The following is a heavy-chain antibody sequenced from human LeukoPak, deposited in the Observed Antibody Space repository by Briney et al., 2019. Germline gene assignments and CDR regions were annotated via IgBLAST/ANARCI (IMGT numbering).Heavy chain of an antibody. J-gene: IGHJ4*02. Sequence: ASVKVSCKASGYTFTSYGISWVRQAPGQGLEWMGWISAYNGNTNYAQKLQGRVTMTTDTSTSTAYMELSSLRSEDTAVYYCARDLSSVRYSYGFDYWGQGTLVTVSS. CDR3: ARDLSSVRYSYGFDY. D-gene: IGHD5-18*01. CDR1: GYTFTSYG. V-gene: IGHV1-18*01. CDR2: ISAYNGNT.